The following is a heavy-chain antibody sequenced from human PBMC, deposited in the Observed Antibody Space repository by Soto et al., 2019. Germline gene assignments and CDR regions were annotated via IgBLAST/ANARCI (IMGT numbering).Heavy chain of an antibody. CDR1: GGSISSCGYY. CDR3: ARDGKYYDFLTGSPLGTGFHP. J-gene: IGHJ5*02. Sequence: TLSLTCTVSGGSISSCGYYWSWIRQHPGKGLEWIGYIYYSGSTYYNPSLKSRVTISVDTSKNQFSLKLSSVTAADTAVYYCARDGKYYDFLTGSPLGTGFHPWGHGTLIT. CDR2: IYYSGST. V-gene: IGHV4-31*03. D-gene: IGHD3-9*01.